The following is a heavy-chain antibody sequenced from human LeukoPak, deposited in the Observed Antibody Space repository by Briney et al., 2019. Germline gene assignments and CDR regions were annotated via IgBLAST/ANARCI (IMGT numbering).Heavy chain of an antibody. CDR2: TYYRAKWYF. V-gene: IGHV6-1*01. CDR3: ARDIFYDFRSATGYGMDV. CDR1: GDSVSSNGAA. D-gene: IGHD3-3*01. Sequence: SQTLSLTCAICGDSVSSNGAAWNWIRQSPSRGPEWLGRTYYRAKWYFDYALSMRNRITINPDTSKNQFSLQLNSVTSEDTAVYYCARDIFYDFRSATGYGMDVWGQGTTVTVSS. J-gene: IGHJ6*02.